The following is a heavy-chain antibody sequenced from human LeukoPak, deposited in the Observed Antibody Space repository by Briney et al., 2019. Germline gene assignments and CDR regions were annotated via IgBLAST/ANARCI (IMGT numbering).Heavy chain of an antibody. V-gene: IGHV4-31*03. D-gene: IGHD4-17*01. CDR1: GGSISSGGYY. CDR3: ARRGAVTILSDYGMDV. J-gene: IGHJ6*02. CDR2: IYYSGST. Sequence: SETLSLTCTVSGGSISSGGYYWSWIRQHPGKGLEWIGYIYYSGSTYYNPSLKSRVTISVDTSKNQFSLKLSSVTAADTAVYYCARRGAVTILSDYGMDVWGQGTTVTVSS.